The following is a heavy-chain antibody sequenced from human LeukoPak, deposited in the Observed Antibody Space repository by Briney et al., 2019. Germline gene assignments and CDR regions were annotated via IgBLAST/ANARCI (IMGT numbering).Heavy chain of an antibody. CDR1: GFTFRTYE. V-gene: IGHV3-48*03. Sequence: PGGSLRLSCAASGFTFRTYEMNWVRQAPGKGLEWVSYIGTIITTTYYADSVKGRFTASRDDAKNSVYLQMNSLTTEDTALYYCVTDGDKWNDFEYWGQGTLVTVSS. D-gene: IGHD1-1*01. CDR2: IGTIITTT. J-gene: IGHJ4*02. CDR3: VTDGDKWNDFEY.